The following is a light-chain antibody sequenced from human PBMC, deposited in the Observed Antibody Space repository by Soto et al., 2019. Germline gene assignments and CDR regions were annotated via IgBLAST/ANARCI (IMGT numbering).Light chain of an antibody. V-gene: IGLV2-8*01. J-gene: IGLJ2*01. CDR2: EVS. CDR3: SSYAGSNNVI. Sequence: QSALTQPPSASGSPGQSVTISCTGTSSDVGGYNSVSWYQQHPGKAPKLMIYEVSKRPSGVPDRFSGSKSGNTASLTVSGLQAEDEADYYCSSYAGSNNVIFVGGTKLTVL. CDR1: SSDVGGYNS.